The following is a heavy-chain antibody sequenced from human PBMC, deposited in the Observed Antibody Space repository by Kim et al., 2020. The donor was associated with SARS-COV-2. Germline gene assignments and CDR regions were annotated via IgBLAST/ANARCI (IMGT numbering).Heavy chain of an antibody. D-gene: IGHD3-9*01. CDR3: ARGGYDILTGYYAGISGRRTVDY. CDR2: ISSSSSYI. J-gene: IGHJ4*02. CDR1: GFTFSSYS. Sequence: GGSLRLSCAASGFTFSSYSMNWVRQAPGKGLEWVSSISSSSSYIYYADSVKGRFTISRDNAKNSLYLQMNSLRAEDTAVYYCARGGYDILTGYYAGISGRRTVDYWGQGTLVTVSS. V-gene: IGHV3-21*01.